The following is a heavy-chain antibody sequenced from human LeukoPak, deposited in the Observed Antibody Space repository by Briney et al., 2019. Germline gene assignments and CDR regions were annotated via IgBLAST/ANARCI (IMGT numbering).Heavy chain of an antibody. J-gene: IGHJ4*02. CDR1: RFTFSNSI. D-gene: IGHD6-6*01. Sequence: GGSLRLSCASSRFTFSNSIFHWVRQAPGKGLEWVAVIWYDGSNKYYADSVKGRFTISRDNSKNTLYLQMNSLRAEDTAVYYCAREVKTSSSMDYWGQGTLVTVSS. CDR2: IWYDGSNK. V-gene: IGHV3-33*01. CDR3: AREVKTSSSMDY.